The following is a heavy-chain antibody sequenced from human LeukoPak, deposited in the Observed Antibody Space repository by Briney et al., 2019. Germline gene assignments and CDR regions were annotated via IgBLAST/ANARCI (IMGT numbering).Heavy chain of an antibody. CDR3: GLGVRGVIKYYFDY. CDR1: GFTFSNYA. Sequence: GGSLRLSCAASGFTFSNYAMHWVRQAPGKGLEWVAVILDDGSNKYYVDSVKGRFTISRDNSKNTLYLQMNSLRAEDTAVYYCGLGVRGVIKYYFDYWGQGTLVTVSS. V-gene: IGHV3-30-3*01. J-gene: IGHJ4*02. CDR2: ILDDGSNK. D-gene: IGHD3-10*01.